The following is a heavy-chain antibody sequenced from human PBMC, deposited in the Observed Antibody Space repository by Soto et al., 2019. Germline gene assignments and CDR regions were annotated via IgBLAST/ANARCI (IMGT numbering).Heavy chain of an antibody. V-gene: IGHV4-59*08. J-gene: IGHJ4*02. Sequence: PSETLSLTCTVSGGSISSYYWSWIRQPPGKGLEWIGYNYYSGSTNYNPSLKSRVTISVDTSKNQFSLKLSSVTAADTAVYYCARRYGDCFDYWGQGTLVTVSS. CDR1: GGSISSYY. CDR2: NYYSGST. CDR3: ARRYGDCFDY. D-gene: IGHD4-17*01.